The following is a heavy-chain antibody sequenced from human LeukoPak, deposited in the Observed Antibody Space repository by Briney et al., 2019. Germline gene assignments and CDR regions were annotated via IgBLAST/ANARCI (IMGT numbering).Heavy chain of an antibody. J-gene: IGHJ5*02. CDR1: GFTFSSYA. V-gene: IGHV3-23*01. Sequence: GGSLRLSCAASGFTFSSYAMSWVRQAPGKGLEWVSAISGSGGSTYYADSVKGRFTISRDNSKNTLYLQMNSLRAEDTAVYYCAKDRPMIVVAEGWFDPWGQGTLVTVSS. D-gene: IGHD3-22*01. CDR3: AKDRPMIVVAEGWFDP. CDR2: ISGSGGST.